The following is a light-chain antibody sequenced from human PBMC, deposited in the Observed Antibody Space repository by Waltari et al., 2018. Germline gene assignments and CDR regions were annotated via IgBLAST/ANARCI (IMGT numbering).Light chain of an antibody. J-gene: IGLJ1*01. CDR2: DVS. Sequence: QSALTQPRSVSGSPGQSVTISCTGTSRDVGVYNYVSWYQQHPGKAPKLMIYDVSKRPSGVPDRFSGSKSGNTASLTISGLQAEDEADYYCCSYAGSYTLGVFGTGTKVTVL. V-gene: IGLV2-11*01. CDR3: CSYAGSYTLGV. CDR1: SRDVGVYNY.